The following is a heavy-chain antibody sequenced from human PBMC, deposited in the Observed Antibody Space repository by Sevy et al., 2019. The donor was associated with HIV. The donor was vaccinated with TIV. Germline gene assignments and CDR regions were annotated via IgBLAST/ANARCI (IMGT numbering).Heavy chain of an antibody. CDR1: GFNFRTYS. V-gene: IGHV3-21*04. CDR2: ISDDSRYI. Sequence: GGCLRLSCAASGFNFRTYSMNWVRQAPGKGLEWLSSISDDSRYIYYSDSVKGRFTISRANAKNLLFLQMNNLRVEDSAIYYCARDFRLFGVVSGIDYWGQGNQVTVSS. D-gene: IGHD3-3*01. CDR3: ARDFRLFGVVSGIDY. J-gene: IGHJ4*02.